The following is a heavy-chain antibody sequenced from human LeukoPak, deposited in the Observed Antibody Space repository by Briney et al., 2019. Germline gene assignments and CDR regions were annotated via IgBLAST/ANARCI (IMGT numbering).Heavy chain of an antibody. CDR1: GGSISSSSYY. V-gene: IGHV4-39*01. CDR3: ARRDNYDYVWGSYHPDY. CDR2: IYYSGST. D-gene: IGHD3-16*02. Sequence: SETLSLTCTVSGGSISSSSYYWGWIRQPPGKGLEWIGSIYYSGSTYYNPSLKSRVTISVDTPKNQFSLKLSSVTAADTAVYYCARRDNYDYVWGSYHPDYWGQGTLVTVSS. J-gene: IGHJ4*02.